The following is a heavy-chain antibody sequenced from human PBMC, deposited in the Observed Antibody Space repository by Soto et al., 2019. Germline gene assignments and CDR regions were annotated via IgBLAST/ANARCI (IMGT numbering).Heavy chain of an antibody. Sequence: QVQLVQSGAEVKKPGSSVKVSCKASGGTFSSYAISWVRQAPGQGLEWMGGIIPIFGTANYAQKFQGRVTITENKSTRTAYMELSSLRSEDTDVYYCARGDCWSGYDPNNYYYYVMDVWGQGTTVTASS. CDR3: ARGDCWSGYDPNNYYYYVMDV. J-gene: IGHJ6*02. V-gene: IGHV1-69*06. D-gene: IGHD3-3*01. CDR2: IIPIFGTA. CDR1: GGTFSSYA.